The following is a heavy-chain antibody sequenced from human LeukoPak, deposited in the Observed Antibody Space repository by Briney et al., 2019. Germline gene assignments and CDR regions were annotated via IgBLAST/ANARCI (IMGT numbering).Heavy chain of an antibody. J-gene: IGHJ3*02. V-gene: IGHV3-53*01. CDR2: IYSGGST. CDR1: GFTVSSNY. Sequence: GGSLRLSCAASGFTVSSNYMSWVRQAPGKGLEWVSVIYSGGSTYYSDSVKGRFTISRDNSKNTLYLQMNSLRAEDTAVYYCASPSLSLPGEAFDIWGQGTMVTVSS. CDR3: ASPSLSLPGEAFDI. D-gene: IGHD3-10*01.